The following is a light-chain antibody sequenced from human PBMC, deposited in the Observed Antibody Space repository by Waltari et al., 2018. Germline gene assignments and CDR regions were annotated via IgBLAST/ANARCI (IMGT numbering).Light chain of an antibody. CDR3: QNHERLPAT. V-gene: IGKV3-20*01. J-gene: IGKJ1*01. Sequence: LTQSPGTLSLSPGERATLSCRASQNIGTYLVWYQQKPGQPPRLLMYAASRRATGVPDRFSGSGSGTDFSVTISRLEPEDFAVYYCQNHERLPATFGQGTRVEIK. CDR2: AAS. CDR1: QNIGTY.